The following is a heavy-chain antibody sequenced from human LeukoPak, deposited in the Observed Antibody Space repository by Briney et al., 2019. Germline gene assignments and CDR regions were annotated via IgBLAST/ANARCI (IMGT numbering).Heavy chain of an antibody. CDR1: GFTFSSYA. D-gene: IGHD3-22*01. V-gene: IGHV3-23*01. CDR2: ISGSGGST. Sequence: PGGSLRLSCAASGFTFSSYAMSWVRQAPGKGLEWVSAISGSGGSTYYADSVKGRFTISRDNSKNTLYLQMNSLRAEDTAVYYCAKAADPLYYDSTHGFDYWGQGTLVTVSS. CDR3: AKAADPLYYDSTHGFDY. J-gene: IGHJ4*02.